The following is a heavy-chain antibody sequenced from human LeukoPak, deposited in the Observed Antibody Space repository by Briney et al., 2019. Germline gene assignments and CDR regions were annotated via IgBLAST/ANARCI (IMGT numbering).Heavy chain of an antibody. CDR2: IYPGDSDT. V-gene: IGHV5-51*01. Sequence: GESLKISCKGSGYSFTSYWIGLVRQMPGKGLEWMGIIYPGDSDTRYSPSVQGQVTISADKSISTAYLQWSSLKASDTAMYYCARGFLGYCSSTSCSTYDAFDIWGQGTMVTVSS. J-gene: IGHJ3*02. CDR3: ARGFLGYCSSTSCSTYDAFDI. D-gene: IGHD2-2*01. CDR1: GYSFTSYW.